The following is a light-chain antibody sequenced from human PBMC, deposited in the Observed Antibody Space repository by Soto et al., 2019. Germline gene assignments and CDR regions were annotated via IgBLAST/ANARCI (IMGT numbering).Light chain of an antibody. CDR1: QGIGSY. CDR3: QQLNNYPLT. J-gene: IGKJ4*01. Sequence: DLPLTQTPSFLSASLGARVTITCRASQGIGSYLAWYQKKPGKAPRLLIYAASTLQSGVPSRFSGSGSDTELTITISSLQPEDVETDEGQQLNNYPLTFGGGTKVDIK. V-gene: IGKV1-9*01. CDR2: AAS.